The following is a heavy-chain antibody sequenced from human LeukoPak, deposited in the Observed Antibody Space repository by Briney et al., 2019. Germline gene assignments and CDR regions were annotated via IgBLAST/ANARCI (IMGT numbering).Heavy chain of an antibody. J-gene: IGHJ3*02. Sequence: GGSLRLSCAASGFTFSDYYMSWIRQAPGKGLEWVSYISSSGSTIYYAGSVKGRFTISRDNAKNSLYLQMNSLRAEDTAVYYCARDYDSSGYYYLGAFDIWGQGTMVTVSS. CDR2: ISSSGSTI. V-gene: IGHV3-11*04. CDR1: GFTFSDYY. D-gene: IGHD3-22*01. CDR3: ARDYDSSGYYYLGAFDI.